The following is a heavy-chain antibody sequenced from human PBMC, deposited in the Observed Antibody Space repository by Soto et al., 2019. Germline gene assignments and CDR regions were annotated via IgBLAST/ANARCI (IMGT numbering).Heavy chain of an antibody. V-gene: IGHV1-46*03. CDR2: INTSGGST. Sequence: QVQLVQSGAEVKKPGASVKVSCKASGYIFTSYYMHWVRQAPGQGLEWMGIINTSGGSTSYAQKFQGRVTMTRDTSTSTFYMELRSLRSDDTAMYYCARDTTGLLTDCWGQGTLVTVSS. D-gene: IGHD1-1*01. J-gene: IGHJ4*02. CDR1: GYIFTSYY. CDR3: ARDTTGLLTDC.